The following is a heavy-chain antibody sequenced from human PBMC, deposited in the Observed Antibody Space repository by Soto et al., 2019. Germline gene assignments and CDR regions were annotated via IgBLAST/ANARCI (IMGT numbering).Heavy chain of an antibody. CDR2: IYYSGST. V-gene: IGHV4-59*01. J-gene: IGHJ4*02. CDR3: ASLGGGARRDGSNQDPTEYYFDY. Sequence: PSETLSLTCTVSGGSISSYYWSWLRQPPGKGLEWIGYIYYSGSTNYNPSLKSRVTISVDTSKNQFSLKLSSVTAADTAVYYCASLGGGARRDGSNQDPTEYYFDYWGQGTLVTVS. D-gene: IGHD3-16*01. CDR1: GGSISSYY.